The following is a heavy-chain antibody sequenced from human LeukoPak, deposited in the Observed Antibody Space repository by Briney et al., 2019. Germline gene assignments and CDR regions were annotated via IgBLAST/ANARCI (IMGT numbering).Heavy chain of an antibody. CDR1: GYTFTGYY. D-gene: IGHD1-26*01. J-gene: IGHJ5*02. Sequence: GASVKVSCKASGYTFTGYYMHWVRQAPGQGLEWMGRINPNSGGTNYAQKFQGRVTMTRDTSISTAYMELSRLRSDDTAVYYCARDPSGSYWFDPWGQGTLVTVSS. V-gene: IGHV1-2*06. CDR3: ARDPSGSYWFDP. CDR2: INPNSGGT.